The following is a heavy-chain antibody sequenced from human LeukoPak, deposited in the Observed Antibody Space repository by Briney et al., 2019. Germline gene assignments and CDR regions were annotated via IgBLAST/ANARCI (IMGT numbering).Heavy chain of an antibody. CDR2: TSYDGSKY. V-gene: IGHV3-30*18. J-gene: IGHJ4*02. D-gene: IGHD6-19*01. Sequence: GGSLRLSCAASGFTFSTYGMHWVRQAPGKGLEWVAVTSYDGSKYYYADSVKGRFTISRDNSKNTLYPQLNNVRADDTAVYYCAKELAVADMFDYWGQGTLVTVSS. CDR3: AKELAVADMFDY. CDR1: GFTFSTYG.